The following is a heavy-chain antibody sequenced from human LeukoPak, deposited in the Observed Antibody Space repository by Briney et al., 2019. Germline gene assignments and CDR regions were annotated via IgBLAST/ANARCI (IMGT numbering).Heavy chain of an antibody. CDR3: ARSGYYSYGMDV. J-gene: IGHJ6*02. V-gene: IGHV3-48*04. CDR2: ISSSSSSI. D-gene: IGHD3-3*01. CDR1: GITFSNYN. Sequence: GGSLRLSCAASGITFSNYNMNWVRQAPGKGLEWVSYISSSSSSIIYADSVKGRFTISRDNANNSLYLQMNSLRAEDTAVYYCARSGYYSYGMDVWGQGTTVTVSS.